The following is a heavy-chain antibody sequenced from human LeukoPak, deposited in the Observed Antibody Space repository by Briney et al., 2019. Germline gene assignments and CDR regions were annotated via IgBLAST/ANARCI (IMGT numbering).Heavy chain of an antibody. Sequence: GESLKISCKGSGYSFTSYWIGWVRQMPGKGLEWMGIIYPGDSDTKYSPSFQGQVTISADKSISTAYLQWSSLKASDTAMYYCARHSQLEEYYMDVWGKGTTVTVSS. CDR3: ARHSQLEEYYMDV. D-gene: IGHD5-18*01. V-gene: IGHV5-51*01. CDR2: IYPGDSDT. J-gene: IGHJ6*03. CDR1: GYSFTSYW.